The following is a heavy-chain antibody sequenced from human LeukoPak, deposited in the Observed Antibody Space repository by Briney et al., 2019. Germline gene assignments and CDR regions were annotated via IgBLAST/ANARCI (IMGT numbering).Heavy chain of an antibody. Sequence: PSQTLSLTCTVSGNSISSGDNYWSWIRQPAGKGLEWIGRIYTSGSTNYNPSLKSRVTISVDTSKNQFSLKLSSVTAADTAVYYCARGVATTVTYWGQGTLVTVSS. V-gene: IGHV4-61*02. CDR3: ARGVATTVTY. CDR2: IYTSGST. D-gene: IGHD4-17*01. J-gene: IGHJ4*02. CDR1: GNSISSGDNY.